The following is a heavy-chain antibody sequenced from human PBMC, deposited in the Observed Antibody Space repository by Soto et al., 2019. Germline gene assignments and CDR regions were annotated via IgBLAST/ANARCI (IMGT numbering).Heavy chain of an antibody. V-gene: IGHV4-59*01. CDR1: GFTFSSYD. J-gene: IGHJ5*02. D-gene: IGHD6-19*01. Sequence: ADTLALTCAVSGFTFSSYDLSWLRQTPGKGLEWIGDIYYSGSTNYNPSLKSRVTISVDTSKNQFSLKLSSVTAADTAVYYCAREYNGWLPPGWFDPWGQGTLVTVSS. CDR2: IYYSGST. CDR3: AREYNGWLPPGWFDP.